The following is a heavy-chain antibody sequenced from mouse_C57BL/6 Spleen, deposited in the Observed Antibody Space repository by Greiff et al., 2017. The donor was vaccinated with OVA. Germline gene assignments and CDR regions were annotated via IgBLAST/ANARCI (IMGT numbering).Heavy chain of an antibody. J-gene: IGHJ4*01. CDR3: ARENYYGPYYYAMDY. Sequence: QVQLQQPGAELVKPGASVKLSCKASGYTFTSYWMHWVKQRPGQGLEWIGMIHPNSGSTNYNEKFKSKATLTVDKSSSTAYMQLSSLTSEDSAVYDCARENYYGPYYYAMDYWGQGTSVIVSS. CDR1: GYTFTSYW. CDR2: IHPNSGST. D-gene: IGHD2-1*01. V-gene: IGHV1-64*01.